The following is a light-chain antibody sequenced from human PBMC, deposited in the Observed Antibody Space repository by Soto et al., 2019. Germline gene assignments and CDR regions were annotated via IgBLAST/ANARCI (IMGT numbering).Light chain of an antibody. CDR2: GVS. J-gene: IGKJ1*01. CDR1: QSVSNTY. Sequence: EFVLTQSPGTLSLSPGERATLSCRASQSVSNTYLAWYQQKPGQAPRLLIYGVSRRATGIPDRFTGSGSGTDFSLTISRLEPEDFAVYYCQQYYNWPRTFGQGTKVDIK. V-gene: IGKV3-20*01. CDR3: QQYYNWPRT.